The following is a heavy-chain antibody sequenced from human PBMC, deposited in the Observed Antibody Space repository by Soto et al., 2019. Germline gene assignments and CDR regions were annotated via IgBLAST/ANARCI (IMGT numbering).Heavy chain of an antibody. J-gene: IGHJ6*02. CDR1: GGSISSYY. V-gene: IGHV4-59*01. CDR3: ARAARFWSGSYGMDV. Sequence: PGKTLSLTCSVSGGSISSYYWSWIRQPPGKGLEWIGYIYYSGSTNYNPSLKSRVTISVDTSKNQFSLKLSSVTAADTAVYYCARAARFWSGSYGMDVCGQGTTLTVSS. CDR2: IYYSGST. D-gene: IGHD3-3*01.